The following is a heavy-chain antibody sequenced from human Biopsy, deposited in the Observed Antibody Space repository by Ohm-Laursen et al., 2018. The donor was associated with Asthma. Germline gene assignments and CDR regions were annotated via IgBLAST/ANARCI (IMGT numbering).Heavy chain of an antibody. CDR3: SRTFHFWSPYHAEHYQL. J-gene: IGHJ1*01. CDR2: IKHDGTEK. Sequence: SLRLSCAASGFTFGDYLMSWVRQVPGKGLAWVANIKHDGTEKNHVDSLKGRFTISRDNAKNSLYLQMNSLRAEDTAVYYCSRTFHFWSPYHAEHYQLWGQGTLVTVSS. CDR1: GFTFGDYL. V-gene: IGHV3-7*01. D-gene: IGHD3-3*02.